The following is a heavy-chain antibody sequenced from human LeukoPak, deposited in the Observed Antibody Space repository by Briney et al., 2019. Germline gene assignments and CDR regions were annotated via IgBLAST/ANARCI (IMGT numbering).Heavy chain of an antibody. CDR2: ISSSSSTI. D-gene: IGHD3-10*01. J-gene: IGHJ3*02. CDR3: AKDLRLWFGELDAFDI. V-gene: IGHV3-48*01. CDR1: GFTFSSYS. Sequence: GGSLRLSCAASGFTFSSYSMSWVRQAPGKGLEWVSYISSSSSTIYYADSVKGRFTISRDNSKNTLYLQMNSLRAEDTAVYYCAKDLRLWFGELDAFDIWGQGTMVTVSS.